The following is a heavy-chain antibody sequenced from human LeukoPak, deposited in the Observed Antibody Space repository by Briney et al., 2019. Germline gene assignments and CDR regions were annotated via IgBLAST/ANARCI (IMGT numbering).Heavy chain of an antibody. Sequence: SETLSLTCTVSGGSISSYYWSSIRQPPGKGLEWIGYIYYSGSTNYNPSLKSRVTISVDTSKNQFSLKLSPVTAADTAVYYCATGPRSSGWYLHNYYYYYGMDVWGQGTTVTVSS. V-gene: IGHV4-59*01. CDR2: IYYSGST. CDR1: GGSISSYY. D-gene: IGHD6-19*01. J-gene: IGHJ6*02. CDR3: ATGPRSSGWYLHNYYYYYGMDV.